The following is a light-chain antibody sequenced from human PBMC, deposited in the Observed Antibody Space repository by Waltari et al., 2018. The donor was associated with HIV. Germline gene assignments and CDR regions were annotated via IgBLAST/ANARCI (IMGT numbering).Light chain of an antibody. CDR1: RSNIGTNT. CDR3: ATWDASLSDHWV. Sequence: QSVLTQPPSASGTPGQRVTISCSGDRSNIGTNTVNWYQQLPGMAPKLVVYSTNPRPSGVADRFSGSKSGTSASLAISGLQSEDEGDYYCATWDASLSDHWVFGGGTKLTVL. V-gene: IGLV1-44*01. CDR2: STN. J-gene: IGLJ3*02.